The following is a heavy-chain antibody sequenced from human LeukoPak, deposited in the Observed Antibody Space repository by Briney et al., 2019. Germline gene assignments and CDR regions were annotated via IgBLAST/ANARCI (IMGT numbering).Heavy chain of an antibody. J-gene: IGHJ4*02. CDR1: GYTFTSYA. Sequence: ASVKVSCKASGYTFTSYAMHWVRQAPGQRLEWMGWINAGNGNTKYSQKFQGRVTITRDTSASTAYMDLSSLRSEDTAVYYCARLLVGATYDYWAREPWSPSPQ. CDR3: ARLLVGATYDY. V-gene: IGHV1-3*01. CDR2: INAGNGNT. D-gene: IGHD1-26*01.